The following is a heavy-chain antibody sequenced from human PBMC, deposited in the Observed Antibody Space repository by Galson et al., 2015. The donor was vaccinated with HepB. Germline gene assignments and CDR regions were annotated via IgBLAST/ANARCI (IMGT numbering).Heavy chain of an antibody. CDR3: ARIFTSSWYFDH. CDR1: GFTVSSSY. D-gene: IGHD6-13*01. Sequence: SLRLSCAASGFTVSSSYMAWVRQAPGKGLEWVSVISTGTDLYYADSVRGRFAIARDNSKNSLYLQLNSLRADDTAVYYCARIFTSSWYFDHWGQGTLVTVS. J-gene: IGHJ4*02. CDR2: ISTGTDL. V-gene: IGHV3-53*01.